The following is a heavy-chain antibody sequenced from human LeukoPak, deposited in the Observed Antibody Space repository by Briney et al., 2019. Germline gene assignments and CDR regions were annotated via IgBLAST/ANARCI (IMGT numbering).Heavy chain of an antibody. D-gene: IGHD3-9*01. J-gene: IGHJ6*03. CDR1: GGSFSGYY. V-gene: IGHV4-34*01. Sequence: SETLSLTCAVYGGSFSGYYWSWIRQPPGKGLERIGEINHSGSTNYNPSLKSRVTISVDTSKNQFSLKLSSVTAADTAVYYCAKGLRYFDWLSKRNYYYYMDVWGKGTTVTVSS. CDR3: AKGLRYFDWLSKRNYYYYMDV. CDR2: INHSGST.